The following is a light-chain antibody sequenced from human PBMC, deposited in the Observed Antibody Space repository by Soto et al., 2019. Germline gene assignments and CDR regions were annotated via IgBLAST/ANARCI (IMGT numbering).Light chain of an antibody. J-gene: IGLJ3*02. V-gene: IGLV2-14*03. CDR1: SSDIGRYNY. Sequence: QSVLTQPASVSGSPGQSITISCTGTSSDIGRYNYVSWYQQLPGKAPKLIIYEVNKRPSGVSDRVSGSKSGNAASLTISGLQTDDEADYHCGSYTSATTWVFGGGTTLTVL. CDR2: EVN. CDR3: GSYTSATTWV.